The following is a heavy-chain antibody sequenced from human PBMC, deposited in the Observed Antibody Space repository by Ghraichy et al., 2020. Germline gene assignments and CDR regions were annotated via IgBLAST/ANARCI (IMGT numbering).Heavy chain of an antibody. CDR3: ARHTRYYYGSGPSRSAYFFDY. D-gene: IGHD3-10*01. Sequence: SETLSLTCTVSGGSISSSSYYWGWIRQPPGKGLEWIGSIYYSGSTYYNPSLKSRVTISVDTSKNQFSLKLSSVTAADTVVYYCARHTRYYYGSGPSRSAYFFDYWGQGTLVTVSS. CDR1: GGSISSSSYY. CDR2: IYYSGST. J-gene: IGHJ4*02. V-gene: IGHV4-39*01.